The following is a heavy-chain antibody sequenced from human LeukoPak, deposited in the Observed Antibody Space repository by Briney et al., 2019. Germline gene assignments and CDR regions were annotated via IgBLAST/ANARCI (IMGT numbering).Heavy chain of an antibody. V-gene: IGHV3-23*01. CDR1: GFTFSSYA. Sequence: QPGGSLRLSRAASGFTFSSYAMSWVRQAPGKGLEWVSAISGSGGSTYYADSVKGRFTISRDNSKNTLYLQMNSLRAEDTAVYYCAKSLYSSSSYNWFDPWGQGTLVTVSS. D-gene: IGHD6-6*01. CDR2: ISGSGGST. J-gene: IGHJ5*02. CDR3: AKSLYSSSSYNWFDP.